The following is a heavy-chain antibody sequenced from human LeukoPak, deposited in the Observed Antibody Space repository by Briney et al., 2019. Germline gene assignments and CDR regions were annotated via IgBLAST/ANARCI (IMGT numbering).Heavy chain of an antibody. CDR1: GYSFTSYW. CDR3: ARQGSGSSTNFDY. D-gene: IGHD3-10*01. Sequence: GESLRISCKGSGYSFTSYWISWVRQMPGKGLEWMGRIDPSDSYTNYSPSFQGHVTISADKSISTAYLQWSSLKAADTAMYYRARQGSGSSTNFDYWGQGTLVTVSS. CDR2: IDPSDSYT. V-gene: IGHV5-10-1*01. J-gene: IGHJ4*02.